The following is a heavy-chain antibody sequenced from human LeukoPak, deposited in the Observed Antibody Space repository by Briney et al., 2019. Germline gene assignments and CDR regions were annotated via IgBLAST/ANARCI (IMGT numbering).Heavy chain of an antibody. CDR3: ARSSGTYPWDY. V-gene: IGHV4-31*03. CDR1: GDSISSGGYY. Sequence: SETQSLTCTVSGDSISSGGYYWSWIRQHPGKGLEWIGYIYYSGSTDYNPSLKSRVTISLDTSKNEFSLKLSSVTAADTAVYYCARSSGTYPWDYWGQGTLVTVSS. J-gene: IGHJ4*02. CDR2: IYYSGST. D-gene: IGHD1-26*01.